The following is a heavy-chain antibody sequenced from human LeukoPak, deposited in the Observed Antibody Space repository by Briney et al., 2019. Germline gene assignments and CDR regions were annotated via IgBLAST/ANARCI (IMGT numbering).Heavy chain of an antibody. Sequence: SETLSLTCTVPGGSISPYYWAWFRQPPGQGLKYIGDIYHTGTTSYSPSLQSRVTISLDTSQNQFSLRLSSVTAADAAIYYCARLRAYKTTHQFYFDYWGQGTLVTVSS. J-gene: IGHJ4*02. CDR2: IYHTGTT. V-gene: IGHV4-59*08. D-gene: IGHD3-16*01. CDR3: ARLRAYKTTHQFYFDY. CDR1: GGSISPYY.